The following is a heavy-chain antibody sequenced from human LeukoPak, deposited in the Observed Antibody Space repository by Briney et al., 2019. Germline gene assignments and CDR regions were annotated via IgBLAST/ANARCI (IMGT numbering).Heavy chain of an antibody. D-gene: IGHD3-3*01. CDR2: ISGSGGST. J-gene: IGHJ4*02. V-gene: IGHV3-23*01. CDR3: ARDMYYAFDY. CDR1: GFTFSNHG. Sequence: PGGSLRLSCAASGFTFSNHGMNWVRQAPGKGLEWVSAISGSGGSTYYAVSVKGRFTLSRDNAKNSLYLQMNSLRAEDTALYYCARDMYYAFDYWGQGTLVTVSS.